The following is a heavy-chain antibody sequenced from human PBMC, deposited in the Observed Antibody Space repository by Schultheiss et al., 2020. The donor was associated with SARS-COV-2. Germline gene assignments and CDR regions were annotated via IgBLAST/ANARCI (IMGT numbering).Heavy chain of an antibody. CDR2: ISHSGST. CDR3: ARINCSGGSCFSIYYYYGMDV. D-gene: IGHD2-15*01. Sequence: SETLSLTCAVSRYSISSNYYWGWIRQPPGKGLEWIGSISHSGSTYYNPSLKSRVTISVDTSRNQFSLKLSSVTAADTAVYYCARINCSGGSCFSIYYYYGMDVWGQGTTVTVSS. J-gene: IGHJ6*02. CDR1: RYSISSNYY. V-gene: IGHV4-38-2*01.